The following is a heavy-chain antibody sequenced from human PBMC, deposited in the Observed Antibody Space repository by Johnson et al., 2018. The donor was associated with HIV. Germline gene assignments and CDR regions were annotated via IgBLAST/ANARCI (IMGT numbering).Heavy chain of an antibody. CDR3: TTGELCNGYYLHAAFDI. CDR2: IKSKTDGGTT. J-gene: IGHJ3*02. D-gene: IGHD3-22*01. Sequence: VQLVESGGGLVKPGGSLRLSCAASGFTFNNAWMSWVRQAPGKGLEWVGRIKSKTDGGTTDHAAPVKGRFTISRDDSKNTLYLQMNSLKTVETAVDYCTTGELCNGYYLHAAFDIWGHGTSVPFSS. CDR1: GFTFNNAW. V-gene: IGHV3-15*01.